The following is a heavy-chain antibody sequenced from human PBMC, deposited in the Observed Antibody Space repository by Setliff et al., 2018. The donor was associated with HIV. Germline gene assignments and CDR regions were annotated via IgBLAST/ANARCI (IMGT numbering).Heavy chain of an antibody. V-gene: IGHV1-2*06. CDR1: GYTFTGYY. Sequence: ASVKVSCKASGYTFTGYYIHCLRQAPGQGLQWKGRINPKTGDTDYAQNFQGRVTLTTDTSINTAYMELHRLTSDDTAVYFCARVRVRAAAVTGLDWFDFWGQGSLVTVAS. J-gene: IGHJ5*01. CDR2: INPKTGDT. D-gene: IGHD6-13*01. CDR3: ARVRVRAAAVTGLDWFDF.